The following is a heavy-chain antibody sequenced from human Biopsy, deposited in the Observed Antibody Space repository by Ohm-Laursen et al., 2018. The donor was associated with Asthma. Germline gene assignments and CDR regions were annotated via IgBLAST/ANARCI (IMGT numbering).Heavy chain of an antibody. CDR1: GGTFNTYV. CDR3: ARKAGSCISRTCYSLDF. CDR2: INSVFGTT. D-gene: IGHD2-2*01. Sequence: GASVKVSCKPPGGTFNTYVIGWVRQAPGQGLEWMGGINSVFGTTTYPQKFQDRVTITADDSTSTVHMELSSLRSEDTAVYYCARKAGSCISRTCYSLDFWGQGTLVTVSS. V-gene: IGHV1-69*13. J-gene: IGHJ4*02.